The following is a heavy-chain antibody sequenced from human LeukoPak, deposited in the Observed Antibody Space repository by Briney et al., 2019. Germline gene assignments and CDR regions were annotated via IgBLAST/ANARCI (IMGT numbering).Heavy chain of an antibody. V-gene: IGHV1-2*02. D-gene: IGHD6-19*01. Sequence: GASVKVSCKASGYTFTGSYMHWVRQAPGQGLEWMGWINPNSGGTNYAQKFQGRVTMTRDTSISTAYMELSRLRSDDTAVYYCARGTARGSSGWYDYWGQGTLVTVSS. CDR3: ARGTARGSSGWYDY. CDR2: INPNSGGT. J-gene: IGHJ4*02. CDR1: GYTFTGSY.